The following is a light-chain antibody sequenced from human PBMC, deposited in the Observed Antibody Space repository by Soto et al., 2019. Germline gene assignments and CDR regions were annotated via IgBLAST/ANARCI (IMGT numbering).Light chain of an antibody. J-gene: IGKJ1*01. CDR3: QQYSSTFWT. CDR2: GGS. CDR1: QSISSSY. Sequence: EIVLTQSPGTLSLSPGERTTLSCMASQSISSSYLAWDQQKPGQAPRLLVYGGSSRATGIPDRFSGSGSGTDFTLTISRLEPEDFALYYCQQYSSTFWTLGQGTKVEIK. V-gene: IGKV3-20*01.